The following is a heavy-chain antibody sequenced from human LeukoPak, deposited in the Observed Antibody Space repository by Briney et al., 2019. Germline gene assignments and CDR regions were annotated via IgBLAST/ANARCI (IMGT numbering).Heavy chain of an antibody. V-gene: IGHV3-48*03. D-gene: IGHD6-19*01. J-gene: IGHJ3*02. CDR1: GFTFSSYE. CDR3: ARDGKAVAVAFDI. CDR2: ISTSGSTI. Sequence: SGGSLRLSCAASGFTFSSYEMNWVRQAPGKGLEWVSYISTSGSTIYYADSVKGRFTISRDNAKNSLYLQMNSLRAEDTAVYYCARDGKAVAVAFDIWGQGTMVTVSS.